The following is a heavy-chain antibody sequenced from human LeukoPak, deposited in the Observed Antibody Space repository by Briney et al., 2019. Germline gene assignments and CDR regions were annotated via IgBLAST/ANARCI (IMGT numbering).Heavy chain of an antibody. CDR3: ARHRPYYDILTGYLPTEGFDP. J-gene: IGHJ5*02. Sequence: SETLSLTCTVSGGSISSYYWSWIRQPPGKGLEWIGYIYYSGSTNYNPSLKSRVTISVDTSKNQFSLKLSSATAADTAVYYCARHRPYYDILTGYLPTEGFDPWGQGTLVTVSS. CDR1: GGSISSYY. CDR2: IYYSGST. V-gene: IGHV4-59*08. D-gene: IGHD3-9*01.